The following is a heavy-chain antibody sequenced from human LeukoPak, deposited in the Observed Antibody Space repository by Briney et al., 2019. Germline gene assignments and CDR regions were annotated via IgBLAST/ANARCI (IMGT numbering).Heavy chain of an antibody. V-gene: IGHV3-21*04. D-gene: IGHD2-15*01. Sequence: MSGGSLRLSCAASGFTFSSYSMNWVRQAPGKGLEWVSSISSSSSYIYYADSVKGRFTISRDNAKNTLYLQMNSLRAEDTAVYYCAKPGSSTRNYFDYWGQGTLVTVSS. CDR3: AKPGSSTRNYFDY. CDR1: GFTFSSYS. J-gene: IGHJ4*02. CDR2: ISSSSSYI.